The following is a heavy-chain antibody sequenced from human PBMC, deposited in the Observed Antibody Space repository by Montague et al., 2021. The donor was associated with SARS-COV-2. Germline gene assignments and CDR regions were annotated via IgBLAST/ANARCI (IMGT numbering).Heavy chain of an antibody. CDR3: ARAETYDSTGPLLY. J-gene: IGHJ4*02. D-gene: IGHD3-22*01. CDR1: GFTVNKNY. Sequence: SLRLSCSASGFTVNKNYMSWVRQAPGKGLEWVSAIYSGGTTYYGDSVKGRFTISRDNSKNTLYLQMNSLRAADTAVYYCARAETYDSTGPLLYWGQGTLVTVSS. V-gene: IGHV3-53*01. CDR2: IYSGGTT.